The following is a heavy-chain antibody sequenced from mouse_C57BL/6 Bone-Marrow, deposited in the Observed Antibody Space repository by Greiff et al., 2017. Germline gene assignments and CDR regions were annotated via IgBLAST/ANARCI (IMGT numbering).Heavy chain of an antibody. CDR3: AQNWAWFAY. J-gene: IGHJ3*01. CDR2: IYPRSGNT. D-gene: IGHD4-1*01. Sequence: QVQLQQSGAELARPGASVKLSCKASGYTFTSYGISWVKQRTGQGLEWIGEIYPRSGNTYYNEKFKGKATLTADKSSSTAYMELRSLASEDSAVYFCAQNWAWFAYWGQGTLVTVSA. V-gene: IGHV1-81*01. CDR1: GYTFTSYG.